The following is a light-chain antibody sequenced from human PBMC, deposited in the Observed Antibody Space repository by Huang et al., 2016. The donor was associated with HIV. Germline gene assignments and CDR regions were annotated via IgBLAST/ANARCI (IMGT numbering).Light chain of an antibody. Sequence: VVLTQSPAPLSGSPGERAPLSCGASQSIDTNVAWYQQKPGQSPRLLIFGASTRATGIPARFGGSGSGTEFTLTISSLQSEDFAIYYCQHYNKWPPAFGQGTKLEIK. J-gene: IGKJ2*01. CDR1: QSIDTN. CDR3: QHYNKWPPA. V-gene: IGKV3-15*01. CDR2: GAS.